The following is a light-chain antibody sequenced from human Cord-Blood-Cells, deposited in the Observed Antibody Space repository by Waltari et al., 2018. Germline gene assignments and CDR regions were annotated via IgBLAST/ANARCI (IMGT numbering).Light chain of an antibody. J-gene: IGLJ1*01. CDR2: AVS. CDR3: SAYAGSNNYV. V-gene: IGLV2-8*01. CDR1: SSDVGGYNY. Sequence: QSALTQPPSASGSPGQSVTISCTGTSSDVGGYNYVSWYQQHPGKAPKLMSDAVSKRTAGVPGRFSGAKSGNAASRSVCGRQSEDEADYYCSAYAGSNNYVFGSGTEVTVL.